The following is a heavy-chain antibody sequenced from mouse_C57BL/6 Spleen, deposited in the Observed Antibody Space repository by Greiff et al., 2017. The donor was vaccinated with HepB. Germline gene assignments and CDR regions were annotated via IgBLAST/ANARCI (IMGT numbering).Heavy chain of an antibody. J-gene: IGHJ3*01. Sequence: VHVKQSGAELVRPGASVKLSCTASGFNIKDDYMHWVKQRPEQGLEWIGWIDPENGDTEYASKFQGKATITADTSSNTAYLQLSSLTSEDTAVYYCVTGYRNCLSAYSGQGTPVTVSA. D-gene: IGHD2-10*02. CDR3: VTGYRNCLSAY. CDR2: IDPENGDT. V-gene: IGHV14-4*01. CDR1: GFNIKDDY.